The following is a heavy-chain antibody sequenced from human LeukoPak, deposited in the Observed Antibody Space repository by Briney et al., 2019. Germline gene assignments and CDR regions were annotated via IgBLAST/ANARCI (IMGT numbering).Heavy chain of an antibody. J-gene: IGHJ4*02. V-gene: IGHV3-7*04. CDR3: ARGDAFSGDH. CDR1: GFTFRDFW. Sequence: GGSLRLSCAVSGFTFRDFWMSWVRQAPGRGLEWVANIHPEGNEKYHVESVKGRFTTSRDNAKNSLFLQMNGLRVEDTAVYYCARGDAFSGDHWGQGTLVSVSS. CDR2: IHPEGNEK.